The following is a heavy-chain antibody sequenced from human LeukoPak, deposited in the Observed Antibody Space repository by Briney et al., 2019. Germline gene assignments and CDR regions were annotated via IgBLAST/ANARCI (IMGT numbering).Heavy chain of an antibody. CDR3: ARAKGYSGPLNDY. CDR1: GFTFSSYE. Sequence: GGSLRLSCAASGFTFSSYEMNWVRQAPGKGLEWVSYISSSGSTIYYADSVKGRFTISRDNAKNSLYLQMNSLRAEDTAVYYCARAKGYSGPLNDYWGPGTLVTVSS. V-gene: IGHV3-48*03. D-gene: IGHD5-12*01. J-gene: IGHJ4*02. CDR2: ISSSGSTI.